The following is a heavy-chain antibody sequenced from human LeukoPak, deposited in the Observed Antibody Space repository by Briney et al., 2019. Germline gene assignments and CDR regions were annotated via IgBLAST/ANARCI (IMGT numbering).Heavy chain of an antibody. CDR2: IYYSGST. CDR1: GGSITSYY. D-gene: IGHD6-13*01. CDR3: ARRGYSSQFDP. J-gene: IGHJ5*02. V-gene: IGHV4-59*01. Sequence: SETLSLTCTASGGSITSYYWSWIRQPPGKGLEWIGYIYYSGSTNCNPSLKSRVTISVGTSKNQFSLKLSSVTAADTAVYYCARRGYSSQFDPWGQGTLVTVSS.